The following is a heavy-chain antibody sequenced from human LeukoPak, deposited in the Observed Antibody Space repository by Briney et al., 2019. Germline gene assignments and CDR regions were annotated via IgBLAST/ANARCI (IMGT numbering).Heavy chain of an antibody. Sequence: SETLSLTCTVSGGSINSGSYYRNWIRQSAGKGLEWLGHLYSTGSTNCNPSLKSRVTISLDTSKNQFSLKLNSVTAADAAVYYCARCTSTSCYNFDYWGQGTLVTVSS. CDR3: ARCTSTSCYNFDY. D-gene: IGHD2-2*02. CDR1: GGSINSGSYY. CDR2: LYSTGST. J-gene: IGHJ4*02. V-gene: IGHV4-61*09.